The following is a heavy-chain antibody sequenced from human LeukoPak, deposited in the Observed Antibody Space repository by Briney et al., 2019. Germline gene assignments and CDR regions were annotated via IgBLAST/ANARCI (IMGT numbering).Heavy chain of an antibody. Sequence: GGSLRLSCAASGFTFSSNWMHWVRQAPGKGLVWVSRINEDGSTTNYADSVKGRFTISRDSAKNTLYLQMNSLRAEDTAVYYCVRDLGGRSGHWGQGTLVTVSS. D-gene: IGHD1-26*01. J-gene: IGHJ4*02. CDR2: INEDGSTT. CDR1: GFTFSSNW. V-gene: IGHV3-74*01. CDR3: VRDLGGRSGH.